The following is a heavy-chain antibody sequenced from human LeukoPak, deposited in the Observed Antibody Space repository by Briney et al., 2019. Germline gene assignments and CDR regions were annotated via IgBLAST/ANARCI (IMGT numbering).Heavy chain of an antibody. Sequence: ASVKVSCKASGYTFTSYDINWVRQATGQGLEWMGWMNPNSGNTGYAQNFQGRVTMTMNTSITTAYMELSSLGSEDTAVYYCARALSWTTESYYYMDVWGKGTTVTVSS. V-gene: IGHV1-8*01. CDR3: ARALSWTTESYYYMDV. CDR1: GYTFTSYD. J-gene: IGHJ6*03. D-gene: IGHD3/OR15-3a*01. CDR2: MNPNSGNT.